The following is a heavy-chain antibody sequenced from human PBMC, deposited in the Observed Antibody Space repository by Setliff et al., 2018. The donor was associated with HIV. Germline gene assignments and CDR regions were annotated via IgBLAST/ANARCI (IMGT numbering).Heavy chain of an antibody. J-gene: IGHJ4*02. V-gene: IGHV3-7*03. Sequence: GGSLRLSCVASGFIFHNYWMSWVRQAPEKGLELVANIKRDGSVKLYVDSVKGRFTISRDNAENSLFLQLNSLRDEDTALYFCARVMDWNSGSYCTDYLGQGTLVTVSS. CDR2: IKRDGSVK. CDR3: ARVMDWNSGSYCTDY. D-gene: IGHD1-26*01. CDR1: GFIFHNYW.